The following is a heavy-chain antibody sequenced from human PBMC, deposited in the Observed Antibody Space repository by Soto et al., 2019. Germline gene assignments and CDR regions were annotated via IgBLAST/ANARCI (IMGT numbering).Heavy chain of an antibody. Sequence: PSETLSLTCTVSGGSISSYYWSWIRQPPGKGLEWIGYIYYSGSTNYNPSLKSRVTISVDTSKNQFSLKLSSVTAADTAVYYCARLVWSYGNWFDPWGQGTLLTVS. CDR3: ARLVWSYGNWFDP. CDR1: GGSISSYY. D-gene: IGHD5-18*01. V-gene: IGHV4-59*08. J-gene: IGHJ5*02. CDR2: IYYSGST.